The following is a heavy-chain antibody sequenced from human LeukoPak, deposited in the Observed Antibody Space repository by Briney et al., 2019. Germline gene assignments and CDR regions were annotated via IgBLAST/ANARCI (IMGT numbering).Heavy chain of an antibody. J-gene: IGHJ4*02. V-gene: IGHV1-2*06. D-gene: IGHD3-22*01. Sequence: ASVKVSCKASGGTFSSYAISWVRQAPGQGLEWMGRINPNSGGTNYAQNFQGRVTMTRDTSISTAYMELSRLRSDDTAVYYCARCPTEGYDSSGYYLSYFDYWGQGTLVTVSS. CDR1: GGTFSSYA. CDR2: INPNSGGT. CDR3: ARCPTEGYDSSGYYLSYFDY.